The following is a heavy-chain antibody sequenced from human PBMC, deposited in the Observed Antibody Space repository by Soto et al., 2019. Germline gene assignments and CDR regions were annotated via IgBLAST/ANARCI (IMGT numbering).Heavy chain of an antibody. CDR1: GGTFSDSV. Sequence: SVKVSCKASGGTFSDSVTSWVRQAPGQGLEWMGGIVPIFGKANLAEKFQDRVTITADESTSTAYMELSSLRSDDSAVYYCARGRDGSIFYFDYWGQGTRDTVSS. V-gene: IGHV1-69*13. CDR3: ARGRDGSIFYFDY. D-gene: IGHD3-3*01. CDR2: IVPIFGKA. J-gene: IGHJ4*02.